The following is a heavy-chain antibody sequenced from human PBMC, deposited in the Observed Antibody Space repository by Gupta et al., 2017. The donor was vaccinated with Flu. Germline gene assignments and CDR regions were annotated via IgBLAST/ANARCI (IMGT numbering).Heavy chain of an antibody. J-gene: IGHJ4*02. CDR1: GFTFSDYY. CDR3: ARGRDDYGDFDF. V-gene: IGHV3-11*05. D-gene: IGHD4-17*01. Sequence: QVQLVESGGGLVKPGESVRLSCTASGFTFSDYYMAWIRQSPGKGLEWISYIRSDASYINYADSVKGRFVMSRDNARPSVYLQMNSLTAEDTAVYHCARGRDDYGDFDFWGQGTLVTVSS. CDR2: IRSDASYI.